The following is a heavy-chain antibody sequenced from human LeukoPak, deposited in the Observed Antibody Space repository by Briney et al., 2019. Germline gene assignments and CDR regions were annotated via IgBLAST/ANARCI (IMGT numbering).Heavy chain of an antibody. CDR3: ARIVVVPTAIYYYYYGMDV. Sequence: PSETLSLTCAVYGGSFSGYYWSWIRQPPGKGLEWIGEINHSGSTNYNPSLKSRVTISVDTSKKQFSLKLTSVTAADTAVYYCARIVVVPTAIYYYYYGMDVWGQGTTVTVSS. D-gene: IGHD2-2*01. V-gene: IGHV4-34*01. CDR2: INHSGST. J-gene: IGHJ6*02. CDR1: GGSFSGYY.